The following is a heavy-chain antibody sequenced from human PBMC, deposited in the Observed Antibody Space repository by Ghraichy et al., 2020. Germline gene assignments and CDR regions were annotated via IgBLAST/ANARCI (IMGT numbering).Heavy chain of an antibody. Sequence: GGSLRLSCAASGFTVSSNYMSWVRQAPGKGLEWVSVIYSGGSTYYADSVKGRFTISRDNSKNTLYLQMNSLRAEDTAVYYCARDSRGYDFWSGYYLWGQGTLVTVSS. D-gene: IGHD3-3*01. CDR2: IYSGGST. V-gene: IGHV3-53*01. J-gene: IGHJ4*02. CDR3: ARDSRGYDFWSGYYL. CDR1: GFTVSSNY.